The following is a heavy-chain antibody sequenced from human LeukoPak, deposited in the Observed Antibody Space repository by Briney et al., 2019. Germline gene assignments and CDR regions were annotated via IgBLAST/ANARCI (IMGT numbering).Heavy chain of an antibody. V-gene: IGHV3-53*01. CDR1: GLTFSSNY. CDR2: IHSGGST. Sequence: GGSLRLSCAASGLTFSSNYMNWVRQAPGKGLEWVSVIHSGGSTYYSDSVKGRFTISRDNSKNTLYLQMNSLRADDTAVDYCGRGQEPFDYWGQGTLVTVSS. J-gene: IGHJ4*02. CDR3: GRGQEPFDY. D-gene: IGHD1-26*01.